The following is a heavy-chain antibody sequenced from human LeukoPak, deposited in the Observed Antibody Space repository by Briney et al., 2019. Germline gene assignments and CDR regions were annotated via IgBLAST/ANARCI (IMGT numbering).Heavy chain of an antibody. D-gene: IGHD3-9*01. V-gene: IGHV3-23*01. J-gene: IGHJ4*02. CDR1: GFTFSSYA. Sequence: GGSLRLSCAASGFTFSSYAMSWVRQAPGKGLEWVSAISGSGGSTYYADSVKGRFTISRDNSKNTLYLQMNSLRAEDTAVYYCAKGMYVLRYFDWFAPLDYWGQGTLVTVSS. CDR3: AKGMYVLRYFDWFAPLDY. CDR2: ISGSGGST.